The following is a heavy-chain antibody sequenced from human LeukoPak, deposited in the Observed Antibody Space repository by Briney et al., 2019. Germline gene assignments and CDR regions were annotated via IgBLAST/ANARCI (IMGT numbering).Heavy chain of an antibody. Sequence: ASVKVSCKASGYSVTGYYMHWVRQAPGQGLEWMGWSNPNSGGTNYAQKFQGRVTMTRDTSISTAYMELSRLRSDDTAVYYCARADSSITIFGVVHTFDPWGQGTLVTVSS. D-gene: IGHD3-3*01. CDR1: GYSVTGYY. CDR2: SNPNSGGT. J-gene: IGHJ5*02. V-gene: IGHV1-2*02. CDR3: ARADSSITIFGVVHTFDP.